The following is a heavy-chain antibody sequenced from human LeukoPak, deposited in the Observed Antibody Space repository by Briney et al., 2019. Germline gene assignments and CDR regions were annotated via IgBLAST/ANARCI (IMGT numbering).Heavy chain of an antibody. CDR2: IYYSGST. Sequence: EASETLSLTCAVSGGSISSYYWSWIRQPPGKGLEWIGYIYYSGSTNYNPSLRSRVTISVDTSKNQFSLKLNSVTAADTAVYYCAGAPPLLYSSSSLGAFDIWGQGTMVTVSS. D-gene: IGHD6-13*01. CDR3: AGAPPLLYSSSSLGAFDI. J-gene: IGHJ3*02. CDR1: GGSISSYY. V-gene: IGHV4-59*01.